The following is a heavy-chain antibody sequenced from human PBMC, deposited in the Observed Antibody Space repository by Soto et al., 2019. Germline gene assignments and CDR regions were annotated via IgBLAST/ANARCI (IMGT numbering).Heavy chain of an antibody. Sequence: GGSLRLSCAASGFTFSNDWMNWVRQPPGKGLEWVGFIKSKSDGGTTGYTAPVKGRFTISRDDSKNTLYLQMNSLKTEDTAVYYCTTERSGAFHIWGQGTMVTVSS. CDR3: TTERSGAFHI. V-gene: IGHV3-15*07. CDR1: GFTFSNDW. J-gene: IGHJ3*02. CDR2: IKSKSDGGTT. D-gene: IGHD2-15*01.